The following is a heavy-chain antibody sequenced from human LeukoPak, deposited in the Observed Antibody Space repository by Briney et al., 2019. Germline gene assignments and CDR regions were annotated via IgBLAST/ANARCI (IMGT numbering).Heavy chain of an antibody. Sequence: PSQTLSLTCTVSGGSISSGGYYWSWIRQHPGKGLAWIGYIYYSGSTYYNPSLKSRVTISVDTSKNQFSLKLSSVTAADTAVYYCARDRYGDYVDYYYGMDVWGQGTTVTVSS. CDR3: ARDRYGDYVDYYYGMDV. V-gene: IGHV4-31*03. D-gene: IGHD4-17*01. J-gene: IGHJ6*02. CDR2: IYYSGST. CDR1: GGSISSGGYY.